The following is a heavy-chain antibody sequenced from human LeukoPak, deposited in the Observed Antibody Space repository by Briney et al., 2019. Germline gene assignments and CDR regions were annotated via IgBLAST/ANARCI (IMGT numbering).Heavy chain of an antibody. CDR1: GFTFSNYW. J-gene: IGHJ4*02. Sequence: GGSLRLSCAASGFTFSNYWLSLVRKAPGKRLEWVANIKEDGSEKYYVDSVKGRFTISRDNARNSLYLQMNSLRAEDTAVYYCASGRQLGYWGQGTLVTVSS. CDR2: IKEDGSEK. CDR3: ASGRQLGY. V-gene: IGHV3-7*01. D-gene: IGHD6-13*01.